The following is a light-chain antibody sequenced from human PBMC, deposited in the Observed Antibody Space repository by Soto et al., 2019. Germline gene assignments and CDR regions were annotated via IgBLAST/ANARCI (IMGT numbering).Light chain of an antibody. V-gene: IGKV3-15*01. CDR2: GAS. Sequence: EIVMTQSTATLSVSPGERATLSCRASQSVSSNLAWYQQKPGQAPRLLIYGASTRATGIPARFSGSGSGTEFTLTISSRQSEDVAVYYCQQYNNWPPWTFGQGTKVEIK. CDR3: QQYNNWPPWT. J-gene: IGKJ1*01. CDR1: QSVSSN.